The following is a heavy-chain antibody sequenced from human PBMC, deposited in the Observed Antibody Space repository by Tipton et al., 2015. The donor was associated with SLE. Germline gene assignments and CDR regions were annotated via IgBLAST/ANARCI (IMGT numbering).Heavy chain of an antibody. D-gene: IGHD3-3*01. Sequence: SLRLSCAASGFTFSSYWMHWVRQAPGKGLVWVSRIYIDGSRRGYADSVKGRFTVSRDNSQNTLFLQMNSLRVEDTGVYYCAKASMSNGYYRTNWFDLWGQGTLVTVSS. V-gene: IGHV3-74*01. CDR2: IYIDGSRR. CDR3: AKASMSNGYYRTNWFDL. J-gene: IGHJ5*02. CDR1: GFTFSSYW.